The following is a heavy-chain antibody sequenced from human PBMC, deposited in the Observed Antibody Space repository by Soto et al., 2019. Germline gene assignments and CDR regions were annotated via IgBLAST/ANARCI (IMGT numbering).Heavy chain of an antibody. D-gene: IGHD3-10*01. CDR3: AKDKGSGSRTNWCFDV. V-gene: IGHV3-23*01. J-gene: IGHJ2*01. CDR1: GLTFSRFA. Sequence: EVQVLDSGGGLVQPGGSLRLSCTASGLTFSRFAMSWVRQAPGKGLEWVATTHGSGRADYAEFVRGRFTISRDNSRDTMYLQMNTLRAEDTAVYYCAKDKGSGSRTNWCFDVWGRGTLVAVSS. CDR2: THGSGRA.